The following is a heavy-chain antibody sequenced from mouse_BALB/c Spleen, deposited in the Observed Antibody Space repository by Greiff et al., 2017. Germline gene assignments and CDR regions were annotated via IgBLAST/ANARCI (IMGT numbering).Heavy chain of an antibody. J-gene: IGHJ4*01. CDR2: IWGDGST. V-gene: IGHV2-6-7*01. CDR1: GFSLTGYG. Sequence: VQLQESGPGLVAPSQSLSITCTVSGFSLTGYGVNWVRQPPGKGLEWLGMIWGDGSTDYNSALKSRLSISKDNSKSQVFLKMNSLQTDDTARYYGARPGDYDAMDYWGQGTSVTVSS. CDR3: ARPGDYDAMDY.